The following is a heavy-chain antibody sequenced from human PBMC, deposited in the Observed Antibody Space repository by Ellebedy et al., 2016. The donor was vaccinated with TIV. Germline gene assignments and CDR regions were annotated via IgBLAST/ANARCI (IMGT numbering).Heavy chain of an antibody. D-gene: IGHD1-26*01. CDR2: IYYGGTT. CDR3: ARRKGPPYYGGGMDV. J-gene: IGHJ6*02. CDR1: GASISSDY. Sequence: MPSETLSLTCSVSGASISSDYWPWIRQPPGKGLEYIGYIYYGGTTKYSPSLKSRATISVDSSKNRSSLRLTSVTAADTAVYYCARRKGPPYYGGGMDVWGQGTTVTVSS. V-gene: IGHV4-59*01.